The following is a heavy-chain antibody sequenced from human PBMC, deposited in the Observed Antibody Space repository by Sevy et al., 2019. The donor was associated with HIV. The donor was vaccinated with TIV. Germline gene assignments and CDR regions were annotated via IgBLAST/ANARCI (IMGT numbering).Heavy chain of an antibody. CDR1: GGSISSYY. CDR2: IYYSGST. D-gene: IGHD6-13*01. Sequence: SETLSLTCTVSGGSISSYYWSWIRQPPGKGLEWIGFIYYSGSTNYNPSLKSRVTISVDTSKNQFSLKLSSVTAADTAVYYCARTRYSSSWYYFDYRGQGTLVTVSS. J-gene: IGHJ4*02. V-gene: IGHV4-59*13. CDR3: ARTRYSSSWYYFDY.